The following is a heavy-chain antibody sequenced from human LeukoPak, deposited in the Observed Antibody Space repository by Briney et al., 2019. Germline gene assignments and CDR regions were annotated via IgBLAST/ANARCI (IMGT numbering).Heavy chain of an antibody. D-gene: IGHD1-26*01. V-gene: IGHV4-4*07. CDR3: ARDSGSINYFYGMDV. Sequence: SETLSLTCTVSGASISSYFWSWIRQPAGKGLEWIGRFYPSGNTNYSRSLESRVTMSVDTSRNQLSLEVRSVTAADAAVYYCARDSGSINYFYGMDVWGQGTTVTVSS. J-gene: IGHJ6*02. CDR1: GASISSYF. CDR2: FYPSGNT.